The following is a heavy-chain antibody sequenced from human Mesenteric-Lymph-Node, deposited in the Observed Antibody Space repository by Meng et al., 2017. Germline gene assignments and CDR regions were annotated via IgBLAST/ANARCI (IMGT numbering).Heavy chain of an antibody. V-gene: IGHV3-21*01. Sequence: GESLKISCAASGFTFSSYSMNWVRQAPGKGLEWVSSISSSSSYIYYADSVKGRFTISRDNAKNTLYLQMNSLRAEDTSVYYCARDNDGDTASVTADYWGQGTLVTVSS. D-gene: IGHD5-18*01. CDR3: ARDNDGDTASVTADY. CDR1: GFTFSSYS. J-gene: IGHJ4*02. CDR2: ISSSSSYI.